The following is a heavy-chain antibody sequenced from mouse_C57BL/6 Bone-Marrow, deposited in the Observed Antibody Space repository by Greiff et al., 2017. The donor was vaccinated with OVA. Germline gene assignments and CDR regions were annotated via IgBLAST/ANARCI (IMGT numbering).Heavy chain of an antibody. CDR2: INYDGSST. J-gene: IGHJ1*03. V-gene: IGHV5-16*01. CDR1: GFTFSDYY. CDR3: ARVVGDGYSWYFDV. D-gene: IGHD2-3*01. Sequence: EVQRVESEGGLVQPGSSMKLSCTASGFTFSDYYMAWVRQVPEKGLEWVANINYDGSSTYYLDSLKSRFIISRDNAKNILYLQMSSLKSEDTATYYCARVVGDGYSWYFDVWGTGTTVTVSS.